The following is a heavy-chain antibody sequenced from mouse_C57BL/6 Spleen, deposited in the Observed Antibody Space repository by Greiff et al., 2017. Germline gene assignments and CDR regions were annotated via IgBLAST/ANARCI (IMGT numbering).Heavy chain of an antibody. CDR1: GYTFTGYW. CDR2: ILPGSGST. Sequence: QVQLQQSGAELMKPGASVKLSCKATGYTFTGYWIEWVKQRPGHGLEWIGEILPGSGSTNYNEKFKGKATFTADTSSNTAYMQLSSLTTEDSAIYYCARRGIYDGYYSYAMDYWGQGTSVTVSS. CDR3: ARRGIYDGYYSYAMDY. V-gene: IGHV1-9*01. D-gene: IGHD2-3*01. J-gene: IGHJ4*01.